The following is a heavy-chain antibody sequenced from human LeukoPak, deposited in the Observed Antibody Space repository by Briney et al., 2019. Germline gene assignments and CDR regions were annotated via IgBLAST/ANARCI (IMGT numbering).Heavy chain of an antibody. CDR2: ISAYNGNT. CDR1: GYTFTSFG. D-gene: IGHD2-15*01. CDR3: ARVYRPGLVADGFDY. Sequence: GASVTVSCKASGYTFTSFGISWVRQAPGQGLEWMGWISAYNGNTNYTQKLQGRVTMTTDTSTSTAYMELRSLRSDDTAVYYCARVYRPGLVADGFDYWGQGTLVTVSS. J-gene: IGHJ4*02. V-gene: IGHV1-18*01.